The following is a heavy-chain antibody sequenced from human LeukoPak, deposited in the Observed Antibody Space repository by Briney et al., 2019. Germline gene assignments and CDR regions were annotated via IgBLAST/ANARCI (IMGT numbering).Heavy chain of an antibody. CDR3: ARGSIAARPSYYYYYGMDV. CDR2: INHSGST. CDR1: GWSFSGYY. J-gene: IGHJ6*02. V-gene: IGHV4-34*01. Sequence: PSETLSLTCAVYGWSFSGYYWSWIRQPPGKGLEWIGEINHSGSTNYNPSLKSRVTISVDTSKNQFSLKLSSVTAADTAVYYCARGSIAARPSYYYYYGMDVWGQGTTVTVSS. D-gene: IGHD6-6*01.